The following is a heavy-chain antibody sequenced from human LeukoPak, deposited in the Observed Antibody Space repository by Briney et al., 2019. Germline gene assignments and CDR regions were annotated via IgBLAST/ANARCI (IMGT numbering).Heavy chain of an antibody. CDR3: ATTKQARRYFDY. CDR1: GFTFSNNP. J-gene: IGHJ4*02. Sequence: GGSLRLSCVGSGFTFSNNPLSWVRQAPGKGLEWVSAISGSGGNTYYADSVRGRFTISRDNSENTLFLQMNTLRADDTAVYYCATTKQARRYFDYWGQGTLVTVSS. V-gene: IGHV3-23*01. CDR2: ISGSGGNT. D-gene: IGHD1-1*01.